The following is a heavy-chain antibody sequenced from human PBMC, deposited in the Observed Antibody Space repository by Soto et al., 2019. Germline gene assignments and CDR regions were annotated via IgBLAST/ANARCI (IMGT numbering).Heavy chain of an antibody. CDR2: INPNSGGT. CDR1: GYTFTGYY. J-gene: IGHJ4*02. CDR3: ARANTQYDYVWGSYRPFDY. V-gene: IGHV1-2*02. D-gene: IGHD3-16*02. Sequence: ASVKVSCKASGYTFTGYYMHWVRQAPGQGLEWMGWINPNSGGTNYAQKFQGRVTMTRDTSISTAYMELSRLRSDDTAVYYCARANTQYDYVWGSYRPFDYWGQEPLVIVSS.